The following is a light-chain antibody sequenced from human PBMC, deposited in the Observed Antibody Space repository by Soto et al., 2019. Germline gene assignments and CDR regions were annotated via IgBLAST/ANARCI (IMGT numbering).Light chain of an antibody. CDR2: DAS. CDR3: QQYNSHST. V-gene: IGKV1-5*01. CDR1: QSISSW. J-gene: IGKJ1*01. Sequence: IQMTQSPSTLSASLGDRVTITCRASQSISSWFAWYQQKPGKAPKLLIYDASSLEGGVPSRFSGSGSGTEFTLTIRSLTPDDFATYYCQQYNSHSTFGQGTKVDIK.